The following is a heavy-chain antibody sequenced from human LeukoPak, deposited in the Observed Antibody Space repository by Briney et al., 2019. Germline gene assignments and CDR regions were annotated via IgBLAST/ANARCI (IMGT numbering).Heavy chain of an antibody. J-gene: IGHJ2*01. CDR2: IYYSGST. Sequence: SETLSLTCTVSGGSISSYYWSWIRQPPGKGLEWIGYIYYSGSTNYNPSLKSRVTISVDTSKNQFSLKLSSVTAADTAVYYCARARWLQLNWYFDLWGRGTLVTVSS. CDR3: ARARWLQLNWYFDL. D-gene: IGHD5-24*01. CDR1: GGSISSYY. V-gene: IGHV4-59*01.